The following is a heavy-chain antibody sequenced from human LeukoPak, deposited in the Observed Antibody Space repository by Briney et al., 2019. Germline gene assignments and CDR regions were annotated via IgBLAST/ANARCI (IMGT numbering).Heavy chain of an antibody. CDR2: ISSSSSYI. J-gene: IGHJ4*02. CDR1: GFTFSSYS. CDR3: ARGAYQLPEGY. Sequence: GGSLRLSCAASGFTFSSYSMNWVRQAPGKGLEWVSSISSSSSYIYYADSVEGRFTISRDNAKNSLYLQMNSLRAEDTAVYYCARGAYQLPEGYWGQGTLVTVSS. D-gene: IGHD2-2*01. V-gene: IGHV3-21*01.